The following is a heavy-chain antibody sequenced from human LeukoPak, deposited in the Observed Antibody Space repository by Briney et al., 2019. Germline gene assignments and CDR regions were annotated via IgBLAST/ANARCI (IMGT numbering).Heavy chain of an antibody. D-gene: IGHD3-16*01. CDR1: GYSINNGYY. J-gene: IGHJ6*03. CDR2: IYHSGST. Sequence: SETLSLTCTVSGYSINNGYYWAWIRQPPGQGLQWIGSIYHSGSTYYNPSLKSRVTISIDTSKNQFSLKLSSVTAADTAVYYCARETSQKGAHYMDVWGKGTTVTISS. V-gene: IGHV4-38-2*02. CDR3: ARETSQKGAHYMDV.